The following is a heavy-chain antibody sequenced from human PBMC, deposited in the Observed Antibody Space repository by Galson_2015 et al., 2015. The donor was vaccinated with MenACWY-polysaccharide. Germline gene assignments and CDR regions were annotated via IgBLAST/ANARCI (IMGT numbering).Heavy chain of an antibody. D-gene: IGHD3-22*01. V-gene: IGHV3-74*01. CDR2: IKSDGRST. J-gene: IGHJ4*02. Sequence: SLRLSCAASGFTFSRYWMHWVRQAPGKGLVWVSRIKSDGRSTSYADSVKGRFTISRDNAKNTLYLQMNSLRAEDTAVYYCAREKGSSGYGFDNWGQGTLVTVSS. CDR3: AREKGSSGYGFDN. CDR1: GFTFSRYW.